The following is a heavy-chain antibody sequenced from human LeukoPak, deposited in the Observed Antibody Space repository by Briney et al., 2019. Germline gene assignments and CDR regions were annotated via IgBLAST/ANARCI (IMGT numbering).Heavy chain of an antibody. CDR3: ARGSEQQLVAWFDP. CDR1: GGSISSSSYY. V-gene: IGHV4-39*07. J-gene: IGHJ5*02. D-gene: IGHD6-13*01. CDR2: IYYSGST. Sequence: SETLSLTCTVSGGSISSSSYYWGWIRQPPGKGLEWIGSIYYSGSTYYNPSLKSRATISVDTSKNQFSLKLSSVTAADTAVYYCARGSEQQLVAWFDPWGQGTLVTVSS.